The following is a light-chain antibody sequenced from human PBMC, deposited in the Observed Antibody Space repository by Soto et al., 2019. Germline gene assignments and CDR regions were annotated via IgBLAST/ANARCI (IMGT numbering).Light chain of an antibody. CDR1: SSDVGSYNL. J-gene: IGLJ1*01. V-gene: IGLV2-23*03. CDR2: EGS. Sequence: QSVLNQPASVSGSPGQAITISCTGTSSDVGSYNLVSWYQHHPGKAPKLMIYEGSKRPSGVSNRFSGSKSGNTASLTISGLQAEDEADYYCCSYAGSSTFFYVFGTGTKVTVL. CDR3: CSYAGSSTFFYV.